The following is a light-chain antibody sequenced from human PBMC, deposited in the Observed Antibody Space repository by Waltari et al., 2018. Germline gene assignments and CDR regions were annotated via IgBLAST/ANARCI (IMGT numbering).Light chain of an antibody. J-gene: IGKJ3*01. CDR1: QSVTNY. CDR2: EAS. CDR3: QERSNWVFT. V-gene: IGKV3-11*01. Sequence: EIVLTQSPATLSLSPGQRANLPSRASQSVTNYLAWYQQKPGQAPRLLIYEASNRATGIPARFSGSGSGTDFTLTISSLEPEDFAVYYCQERSNWVFTFGPGTKVDI.